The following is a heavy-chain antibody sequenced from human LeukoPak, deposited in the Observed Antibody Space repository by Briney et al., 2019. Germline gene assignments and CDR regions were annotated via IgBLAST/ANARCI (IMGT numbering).Heavy chain of an antibody. CDR2: IYYSGST. V-gene: IGHV4-59*01. CDR3: ATDSIPSMIIGGFDP. CDR1: AGSISSYY. D-gene: IGHD3-16*01. J-gene: IGHJ5*02. Sequence: PSETLSLTCTVSAGSISSYYWSWIRQPPGKGLEWIGYIYYSGSTNYNPSLKSRVTISVDTSKNQFSLKLSSVTAADTAVYYCATDSIPSMIIGGFDPRGQGTLDTVSS.